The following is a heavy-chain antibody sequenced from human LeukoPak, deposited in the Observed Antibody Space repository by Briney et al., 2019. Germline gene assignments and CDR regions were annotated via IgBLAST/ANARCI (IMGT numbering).Heavy chain of an antibody. CDR3: ARSLRSLSWERDGFWY. CDR2: ISYDGSNK. V-gene: IGHV3-30-3*01. Sequence: GGSLRLSCAASGFTFSSYAMHWVRQAPGKGLEWVAVISYDGSNKYYADSVKGRFTISRDNSKNTLYLRMNSPRAEDTAVYYCARSLRSLSWERDGFWYWGQGTLVTVSS. J-gene: IGHJ4*02. CDR1: GFTFSSYA. D-gene: IGHD5-24*01.